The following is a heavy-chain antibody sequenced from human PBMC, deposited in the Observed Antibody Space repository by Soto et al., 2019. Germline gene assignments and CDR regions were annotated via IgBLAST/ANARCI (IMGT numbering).Heavy chain of an antibody. J-gene: IGHJ6*02. CDR2: IIPIFGTA. CDR1: GGTFSSYA. V-gene: IGHV1-69*13. Sequence: ASVKVSCKASGGTFSSYAISWVRQAPGQGLEWMGGIIPIFGTANYAQKFQGRVTITADESTSTAYMELSSLRSEDTAVYYCARERYSYGLPDYYYYGMDVWGQGPTVTVSS. CDR3: ARERYSYGLPDYYYYGMDV. D-gene: IGHD5-18*01.